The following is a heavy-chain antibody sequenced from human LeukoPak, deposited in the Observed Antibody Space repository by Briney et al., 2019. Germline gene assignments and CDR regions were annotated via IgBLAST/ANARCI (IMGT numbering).Heavy chain of an antibody. Sequence: GGSLRLSCAASGFTFSSYAMHWVRQAPGKGLEWVAVIWYDGSNKYYADSVKGRFTISRDNSKNTLYLQMNSLRAEDTAVYYCAREGSYYYYYGMDVWGQGTTVTVSS. CDR1: GFTFSSYA. CDR2: IWYDGSNK. D-gene: IGHD1-26*01. J-gene: IGHJ6*02. V-gene: IGHV3-33*08. CDR3: AREGSYYYYYGMDV.